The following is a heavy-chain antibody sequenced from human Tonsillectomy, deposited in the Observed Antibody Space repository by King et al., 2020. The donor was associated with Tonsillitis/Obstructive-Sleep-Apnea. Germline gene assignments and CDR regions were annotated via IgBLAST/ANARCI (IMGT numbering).Heavy chain of an antibody. Sequence: VQLVESGGGLVKPGESLRLSCAASGFTFNNAWMSWVRQAPGKGLEWVGRIKSKSDDGTTDYSASVKGRFTISRDDSKNTLYLQMNSLKTEDTAVYFCATDALTLVHPYDYIWGTSRSPFDYWGQGTLVTVSS. V-gene: IGHV3-15*01. D-gene: IGHD3-16*02. CDR1: GFTFNNAW. J-gene: IGHJ4*02. CDR2: IKSKSDDGTT. CDR3: ATDALTLVHPYDYIWGTSRSPFDY.